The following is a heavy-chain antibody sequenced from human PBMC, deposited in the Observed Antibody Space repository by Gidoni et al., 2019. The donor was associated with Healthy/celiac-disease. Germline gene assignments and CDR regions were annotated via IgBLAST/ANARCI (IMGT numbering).Heavy chain of an antibody. CDR1: GGSFSGYY. D-gene: IGHD6-6*01. CDR3: ARRGSSSFNY. Sequence: QVQLQQWGAGLLKPSETLSLTCAVCGGSFSGYYWSWIRQPPGKGLEWLGEINHSGSTNYNPSLKSRVTISVDTSKNQFSLKLSSVTAADTAVYYCARRGSSSFNYWGQGTLVTVSS. V-gene: IGHV4-34*01. J-gene: IGHJ4*02. CDR2: INHSGST.